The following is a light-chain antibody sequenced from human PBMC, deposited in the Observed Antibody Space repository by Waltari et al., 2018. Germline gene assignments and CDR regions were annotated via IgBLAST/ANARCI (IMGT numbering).Light chain of an antibody. CDR2: MAS. Sequence: DIQMTQSPSTLSASVGDRVTLSCRASQSVGTWLAWYQQKPGKAPRLLIYMASSLESGVPARVSGSGSGTEFTLTINSLQPEDFATYFCQQYSSFSTFGQGTKVDI. CDR3: QQYSSFST. V-gene: IGKV1-5*03. J-gene: IGKJ2*01. CDR1: QSVGTW.